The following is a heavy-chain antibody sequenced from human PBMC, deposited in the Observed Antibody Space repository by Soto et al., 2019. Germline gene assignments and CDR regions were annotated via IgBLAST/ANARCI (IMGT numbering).Heavy chain of an antibody. CDR3: ARGARDIVVVPAAIPRHFDY. D-gene: IGHD2-2*01. J-gene: IGHJ4*02. CDR2: IYYSGST. Sequence: QVQLQESGPGLVKPSQTLSLTCTVSGGSISSGGYYWSWIRQHPGKGLEWIGYIYYSGSTYYNPSLKSRVTISVDTSKNQFSLKLSSVTAADTAVYYCARGARDIVVVPAAIPRHFDYWGQGTLVTVSS. V-gene: IGHV4-31*03. CDR1: GGSISSGGYY.